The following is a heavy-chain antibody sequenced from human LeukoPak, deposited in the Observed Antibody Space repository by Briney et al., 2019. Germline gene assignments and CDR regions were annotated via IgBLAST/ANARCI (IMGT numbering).Heavy chain of an antibody. CDR3: ARHQYSGSPYYYGMDV. Sequence: SETLSLTCTVSGGSISGYSWSWVRQPPGRGLEWIAYIYYGGDTNYNPSLKSRVTISLDTSKNQFSLRLTSVTAADTAVYYCARHQYSGSPYYYGMDVWGQGTTVTVSS. V-gene: IGHV4-59*01. CDR2: IYYGGDT. CDR1: GGSISGYS. D-gene: IGHD1-26*01. J-gene: IGHJ6*02.